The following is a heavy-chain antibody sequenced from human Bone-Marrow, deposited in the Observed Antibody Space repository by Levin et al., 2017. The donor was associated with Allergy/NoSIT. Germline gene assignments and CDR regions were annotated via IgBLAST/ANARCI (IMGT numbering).Heavy chain of an antibody. CDR1: GLRFGDAW. V-gene: IGHV3-15*01. J-gene: IGHJ3*02. CDR3: INFNAYDAFAI. CDR2: VKSKGAGGTS. D-gene: IGHD2-21*01. Sequence: PGGSLRLSCAASGLRFGDAWMSWVRQAPGKGLEWVGRVKSKGAGGTSEYAAPAKGRFSISRDDSKNTVYLQMNSLTTEDTAMYYCINFNAYDAFAIWGQGTMVTVSS.